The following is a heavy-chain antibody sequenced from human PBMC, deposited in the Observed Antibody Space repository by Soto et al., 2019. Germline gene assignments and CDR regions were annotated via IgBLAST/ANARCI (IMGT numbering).Heavy chain of an antibody. CDR1: GFTFSIYG. J-gene: IGHJ4*02. CDR3: AKVINGFGEFFDY. Sequence: PGGSLRLSCAASGFTFSIYGMHWVRQAPGKGLEWVAVISYDGSNKYYADSVKGRFTISRDNSKNTLYLQMNSLRAEDTAVYYCAKVINGFGEFFDYWGQGALVTVSS. V-gene: IGHV3-30*18. CDR2: ISYDGSNK. D-gene: IGHD3-10*01.